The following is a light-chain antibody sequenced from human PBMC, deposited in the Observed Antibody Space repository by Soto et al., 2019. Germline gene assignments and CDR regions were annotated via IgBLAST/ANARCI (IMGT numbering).Light chain of an antibody. CDR3: QQYDNWPYT. Sequence: EIVLTQSPGTLSLSPGERATLSCRASQSVSSSYLVWYQQKPGQAPRLLIYGASTRATAIPARFSGSGSGTEFTLTISSLQSEDFAVYFCQQYDNWPYTFGQGTKLEIK. CDR1: QSVSSSY. V-gene: IGKV3-15*01. J-gene: IGKJ2*01. CDR2: GAS.